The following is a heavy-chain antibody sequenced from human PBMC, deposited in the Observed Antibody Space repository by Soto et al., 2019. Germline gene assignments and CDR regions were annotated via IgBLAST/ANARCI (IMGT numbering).Heavy chain of an antibody. D-gene: IGHD3-10*01. CDR1: GFSLSTSGVG. CDR2: IYWNDDK. V-gene: IGHV2-5*01. CDR3: SRGYSSIRITSRSHAFYI. Sequence: SGPTLVNPTQTLTLTCTFSGFSLSTSGVGVGWIRQPPGKALEWLALIYWNDDKRYSPSLKSRLTITKDTSKNQVVLTMTNMDPVDTATYYCSRGYSSIRITSRSHAFYIWGQGTMVTVSS. J-gene: IGHJ3*02.